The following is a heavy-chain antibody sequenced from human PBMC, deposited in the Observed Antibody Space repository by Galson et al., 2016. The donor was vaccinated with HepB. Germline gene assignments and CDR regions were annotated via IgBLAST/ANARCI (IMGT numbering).Heavy chain of an antibody. Sequence: SLRLSCAASGFTFSTYAMHWVRQAPGKGLEYVSTISSNGQNTYYADSLKGRFTISRDNSKSTLYLQMSSLRAEDTAVFYCVRGREIHRAAAGSRVGMDVWGQGTTVTVSS. V-gene: IGHV3-64D*09. CDR2: ISSNGQNT. CDR3: VRGREIHRAAAGSRVGMDV. D-gene: IGHD6-13*01. J-gene: IGHJ6*02. CDR1: GFTFSTYA.